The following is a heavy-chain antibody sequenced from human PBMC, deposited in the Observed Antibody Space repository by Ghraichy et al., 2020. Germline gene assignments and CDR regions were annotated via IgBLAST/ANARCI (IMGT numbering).Heavy chain of an antibody. CDR1: GYTFTSYG. V-gene: IGHV1-18*01. J-gene: IGHJ4*02. CDR2: ISAYNGNT. CDR3: ARDEVGSYSSGWYDY. D-gene: IGHD6-19*01. Sequence: ASVKVSCKASGYTFTSYGISWVRQAPGQGLEWMGWISAYNGNTNYAQKLQGRVTMTTDTSTSTAYMELRSLRSDDTAVYYCARDEVGSYSSGWYDYWGQGTLVTVSS.